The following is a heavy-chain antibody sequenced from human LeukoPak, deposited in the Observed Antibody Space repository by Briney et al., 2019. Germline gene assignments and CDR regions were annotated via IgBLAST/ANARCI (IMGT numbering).Heavy chain of an antibody. D-gene: IGHD3-22*01. CDR3: AKDSAYYYDSSGYSDY. CDR1: GSTFDDYA. J-gene: IGHJ4*02. CDR2: ISWNSGSI. Sequence: GRSLRLSCAASGSTFDDYAMHWVRQAPGKGLEWVSGISWNSGSIGYADSVKGRFTISRDNAKNSLYLQMNSLRAEDTALYYCAKDSAYYYDSSGYSDYWGQGTLVTVSS. V-gene: IGHV3-9*01.